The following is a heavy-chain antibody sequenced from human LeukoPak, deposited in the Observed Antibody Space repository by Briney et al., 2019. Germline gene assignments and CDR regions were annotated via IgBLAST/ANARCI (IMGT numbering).Heavy chain of an antibody. J-gene: IGHJ4*02. D-gene: IGHD2-2*01. CDR1: GFTFSSDA. Sequence: GGSLRLSCSASGFTFSSDAMSWVRQAPGKGLEWVSAISGSGAGTHYADSVKGRFTISRDTSKNTLYLQMNSLRTEDTAVYYRVTSSAYYWGQGTLVTVSS. V-gene: IGHV3-23*01. CDR2: ISGSGAGT. CDR3: VTSSAYY.